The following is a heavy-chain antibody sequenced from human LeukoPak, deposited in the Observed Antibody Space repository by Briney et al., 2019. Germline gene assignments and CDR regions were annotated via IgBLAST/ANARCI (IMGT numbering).Heavy chain of an antibody. Sequence: GGSLRLSCAASGFSFSSYGMHWVRQAPGKGLEWVAFIRYDGSNKYYADSVKGRFTISRDNSKNTLYLQMNSLRAAETAAYYCAKPHFDDWGQGALVTVSS. CDR1: GFSFSSYG. CDR2: IRYDGSNK. J-gene: IGHJ4*02. CDR3: AKPHFDD. V-gene: IGHV3-30*02.